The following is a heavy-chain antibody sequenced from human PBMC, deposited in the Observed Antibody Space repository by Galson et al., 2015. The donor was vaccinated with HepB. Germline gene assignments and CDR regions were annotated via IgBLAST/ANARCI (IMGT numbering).Heavy chain of an antibody. CDR3: TREGTSGWTGFDF. D-gene: IGHD6-19*01. CDR2: ISWNSDTI. Sequence: SLRLSCAASGFIFDDYAMHWVRQGPGKGLEWVSSISWNSDTIGYGDSVKGRFTISRDNAKNSLYLQMNSLRAEDTAFYYCTREGTSGWTGFDFWGQGILVTVAS. V-gene: IGHV3-9*01. J-gene: IGHJ4*02. CDR1: GFIFDDYA.